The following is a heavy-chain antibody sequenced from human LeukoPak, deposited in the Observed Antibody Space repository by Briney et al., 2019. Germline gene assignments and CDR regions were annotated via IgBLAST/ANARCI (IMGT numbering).Heavy chain of an antibody. CDR3: VRRGVSHDWFDT. Sequence: GESLKISCKGYGYSFVTYWIAWVRQMPDKGLEWMGIIYPGDSDTRYSPSFQGQVTISADKSISTAYLQWSSLKASDTAMYYCVRRGVSHDWFDTWGQGTLVTVSS. J-gene: IGHJ5*02. CDR2: IYPGDSDT. V-gene: IGHV5-51*01. D-gene: IGHD6-13*01. CDR1: GYSFVTYW.